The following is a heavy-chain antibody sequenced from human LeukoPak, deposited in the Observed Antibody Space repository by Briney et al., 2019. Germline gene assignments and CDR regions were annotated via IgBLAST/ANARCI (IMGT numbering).Heavy chain of an antibody. CDR2: IDSSGGT. Sequence: SETLSLTCTVSGDSIGSGRSYWTWIRQRPGKGLEWIGYIDSSGGTYYNASLKSRLSMSLDTSKSQFSLRLRSVTAADTGVYYCARERGTVAFYYMDAWGTGTTVAVSS. CDR3: ARERGTVAFYYMDA. V-gene: IGHV4-31*03. D-gene: IGHD4-17*01. J-gene: IGHJ6*03. CDR1: GDSIGSGRSY.